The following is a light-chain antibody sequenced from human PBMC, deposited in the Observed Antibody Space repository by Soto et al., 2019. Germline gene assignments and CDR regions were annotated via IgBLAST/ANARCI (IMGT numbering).Light chain of an antibody. CDR2: QTS. V-gene: IGKV1-5*03. CDR3: QQHSRYRT. Sequence: DIQLTQSPSTLSASVGDRVTITCRASQTISYWLAWYQQKPGKAPKLLIYQTSTLQGGVPSRFSGSGSGTEFTLTISSLQPDDSATYYCQQHSRYRTFGRGTKV. J-gene: IGKJ4*02. CDR1: QTISYW.